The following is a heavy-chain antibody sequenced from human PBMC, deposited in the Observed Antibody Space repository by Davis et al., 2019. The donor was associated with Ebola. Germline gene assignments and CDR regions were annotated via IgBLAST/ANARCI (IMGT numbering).Heavy chain of an antibody. CDR3: ARVYWYDSSAYSYLDS. V-gene: IGHV4-59*01. D-gene: IGHD3-22*01. CDR2: IYDSGST. CDR1: GGSISSYY. Sequence: PSETLSLTCTIYGGSISSYYWSWIRQPPGKGLEWIGYIYDSGSTNYNPSLKSRVTISVDTSKNQFSLNLSSVTAADTAVYYCARVYWYDSSAYSYLDSWGQGTLV. J-gene: IGHJ4*02.